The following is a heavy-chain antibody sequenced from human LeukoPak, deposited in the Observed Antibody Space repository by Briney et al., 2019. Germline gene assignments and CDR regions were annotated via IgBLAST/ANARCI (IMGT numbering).Heavy chain of an antibody. CDR2: IYYSGST. V-gene: IGHV4-38-2*01. CDR3: ARHHSGYSYGYRY. J-gene: IGHJ4*02. CDR1: DYTISSRYS. D-gene: IGHD5-18*01. Sequence: PSETLSLTCAVSDYTISSRYSWGWIRQPPGKGLEWIGSIYYSGSTYYNPSLKSRVTISVDTSKNQFSLKLSSVTAADTAVYYCARHHSGYSYGYRYWGQGTLVTVSS.